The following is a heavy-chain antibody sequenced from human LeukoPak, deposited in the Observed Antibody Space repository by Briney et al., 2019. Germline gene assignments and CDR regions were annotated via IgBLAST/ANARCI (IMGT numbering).Heavy chain of an antibody. D-gene: IGHD3-10*01. CDR2: VSHAGGD. CDR1: GGSFTSFF. J-gene: IGHJ4*02. Sequence: SETLSLTCNVSGGSFTSFFWGWIRQPPGKGLEWIGYVSHAGGDKYNPSLKSRVTFSIDTPKKQFSLKWKSRTAADTAVYFCARGSHYYAFDYWGPGALVAVSS. CDR3: ARGSHYYAFDY. V-gene: IGHV4-59*01.